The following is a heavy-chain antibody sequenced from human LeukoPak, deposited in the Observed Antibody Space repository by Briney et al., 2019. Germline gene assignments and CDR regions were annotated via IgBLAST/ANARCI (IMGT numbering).Heavy chain of an antibody. J-gene: IGHJ4*02. CDR1: GYTFTGYY. CDR2: INPNSGGT. CDR3: ARDIRFGELLWIFDY. D-gene: IGHD3-10*01. V-gene: IGHV1-2*02. Sequence: ASVKVSCKASGYTFTGYYMHWVRQAPGQALEWMGWINPNSGGTNYAQKFQGRVTMTRDTSISTAYMELSRLRSDDTAVYYCARDIRFGELLWIFDYWGQGTLVTVSS.